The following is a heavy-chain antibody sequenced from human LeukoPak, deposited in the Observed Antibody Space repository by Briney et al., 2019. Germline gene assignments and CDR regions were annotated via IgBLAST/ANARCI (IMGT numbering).Heavy chain of an antibody. CDR1: GFTFSSYG. J-gene: IGHJ6*03. V-gene: IGHV3-33*06. Sequence: PGGSLRLSCAASGFTFSSYGMHWVRQAPGKGLEWVAVIWYDGSKKYYADSVKGRFTISRDNSKNTLYLQMNSLRVEDTAVYYCAKEERGWYYYYYMDVWGKGTTVTVSS. CDR3: AKEERGWYYYYYMDV. CDR2: IWYDGSKK. D-gene: IGHD6-19*01.